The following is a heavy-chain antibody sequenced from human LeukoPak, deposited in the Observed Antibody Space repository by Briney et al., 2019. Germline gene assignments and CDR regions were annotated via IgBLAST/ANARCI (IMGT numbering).Heavy chain of an antibody. CDR2: ITSGSTYV. D-gene: IGHD1-26*01. V-gene: IGHV3-21*01. Sequence: GGSLRLSCAASGFTFSNYNMNWVRQAPGRGLEWVSSITSGSTYVFYTDSVKGRFTISRDNAKNSLYLQMNSLGPEDTAVYYCARDPYSGNYGNYYYYYMDVWGKGTTVTISS. CDR1: GFTFSNYN. J-gene: IGHJ6*03. CDR3: ARDPYSGNYGNYYYYYMDV.